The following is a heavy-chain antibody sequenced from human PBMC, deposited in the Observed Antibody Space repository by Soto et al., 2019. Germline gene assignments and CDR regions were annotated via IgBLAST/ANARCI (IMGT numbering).Heavy chain of an antibody. CDR2: ISGSGGST. Sequence: EVQLLESGGGLVQPGGSLRLSCAASGFTFSSYAMSWVRQAPGKGLEWVSAISGSGGSTYYADSVKGRFTISRDNSKNPVEPQRKSPRAEDTAGIYCGKDGGGGKYYFDYWGQGTLVTVSS. CDR1: GFTFSSYA. D-gene: IGHD3-16*01. J-gene: IGHJ4*02. V-gene: IGHV3-23*01. CDR3: GKDGGGGKYYFDY.